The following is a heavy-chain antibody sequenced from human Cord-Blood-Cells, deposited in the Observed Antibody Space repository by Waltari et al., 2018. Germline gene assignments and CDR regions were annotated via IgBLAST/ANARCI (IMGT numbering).Heavy chain of an antibody. CDR2: IDWDDDK. D-gene: IGHD3-10*01. Sequence: QVTLRESGPALVKPTQTLTLTCTFSGFSLSTSGMCVSWIRQPPGKALEWLALIDWDDDKYYSTSLKTRLTISKDTSKNQVVLTMTNIDPVDTATYYCARTSYKYGSGSYYPDRKYYFDYWGQGTLVTVSS. J-gene: IGHJ4*02. CDR3: ARTSYKYGSGSYYPDRKYYFDY. CDR1: GFSLSTSGMC. V-gene: IGHV2-70*01.